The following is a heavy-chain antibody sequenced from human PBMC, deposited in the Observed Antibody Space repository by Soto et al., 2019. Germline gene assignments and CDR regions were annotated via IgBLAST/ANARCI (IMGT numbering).Heavy chain of an antibody. J-gene: IGHJ5*02. Sequence: ASVKVSCKASGYTFTGYYMHWVRQAPGQGLEWMGWINPNSGGTNYAQKFQGWVTMTRDTSISTAYMELSRLRSEDTAVYYCARSSCSSTSCYGFDPWGQGTLVTVSS. CDR2: INPNSGGT. V-gene: IGHV1-2*04. CDR1: GYTFTGYY. D-gene: IGHD2-2*01. CDR3: ARSSCSSTSCYGFDP.